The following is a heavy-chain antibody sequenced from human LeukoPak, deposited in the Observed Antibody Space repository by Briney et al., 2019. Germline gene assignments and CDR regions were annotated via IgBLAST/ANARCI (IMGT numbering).Heavy chain of an antibody. D-gene: IGHD3-10*01. CDR2: IYDDNT. V-gene: IGHV3-23*01. CDR3: AARKVRGVWFYLDY. Sequence: GVSLRLSCAASGFTVSAYAMAWVRQAPGKGLEWVSTIYDDNTYYADSVKGRFAISTDNSKNTLYLQMNSLRVEDTAVYFCAARKVRGVWFYLDYWAREPWSPSPQ. CDR1: GFTVSAYA. J-gene: IGHJ4*02.